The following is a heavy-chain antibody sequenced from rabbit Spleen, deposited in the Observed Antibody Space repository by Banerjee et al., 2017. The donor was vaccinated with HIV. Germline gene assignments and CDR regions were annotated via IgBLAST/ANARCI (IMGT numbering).Heavy chain of an antibody. J-gene: IGHJ3*01. V-gene: IGHV1S45*01. CDR2: INIVTGKS. Sequence: QEQLKESGGGLVQTGGSLKLSCKASGVSLNDKDVMCWVRQAPGKGLEWIACINIVTGKSVYASWAKGRFTMSRTSSTTVTLQMTSLTDADTATYFCARGVGSVTSYTTTRLDIWGPGTLVTVS. CDR1: GVSLNDKDV. D-gene: IGHD1-1*01. CDR3: ARGVGSVTSYTTTRLDI.